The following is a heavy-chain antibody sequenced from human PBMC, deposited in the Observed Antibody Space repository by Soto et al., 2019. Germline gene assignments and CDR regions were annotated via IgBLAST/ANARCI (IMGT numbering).Heavy chain of an antibody. V-gene: IGHV4-39*01. CDR2: VSYSGSS. J-gene: IGHJ5*02. D-gene: IGHD4-17*01. CDR3: ARLTTVDWFDP. Sequence: QLQLQESGPGLVKPSETLSLTCTVSGGSISRSSYYWGWIRQPPGKGLEWIGSVSYSGSSYYNPSLKSRVTISADASKDQFSLKLSSVTAADTAVYYCARLTTVDWFDPWGQGTLVTVSS. CDR1: GGSISRSSYY.